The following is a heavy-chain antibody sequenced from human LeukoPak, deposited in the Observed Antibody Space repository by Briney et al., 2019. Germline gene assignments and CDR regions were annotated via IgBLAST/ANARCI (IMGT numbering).Heavy chain of an antibody. D-gene: IGHD3-16*01. CDR1: GFTFSSYW. V-gene: IGHV3-7*04. Sequence: WVSLRLSCAASGFTFSSYWMSWVRQAPGRGLEWVATIKPDGSEKYYVDSVKGRFTMSRDNAKNSLYLQVNSLRAEDTAVYYCARGECFFDYWGQGTLVTVSS. CDR2: IKPDGSEK. CDR3: ARGECFFDY. J-gene: IGHJ4*02.